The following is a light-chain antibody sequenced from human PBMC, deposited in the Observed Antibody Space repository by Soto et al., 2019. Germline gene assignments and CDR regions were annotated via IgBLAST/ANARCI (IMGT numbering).Light chain of an antibody. J-gene: IGKJ4*01. Sequence: EILITQSPATLSVSPGETTRISCRASQSIKSDVAWYLQTVGQTPRIVIHGASTRETGIAARFSGSGAGTEFTRTISGLQSVDFATYDCQQYNNWPVTFGGGTKVDIK. V-gene: IGKV3D-15*01. CDR3: QQYNNWPVT. CDR2: GAS. CDR1: QSIKSD.